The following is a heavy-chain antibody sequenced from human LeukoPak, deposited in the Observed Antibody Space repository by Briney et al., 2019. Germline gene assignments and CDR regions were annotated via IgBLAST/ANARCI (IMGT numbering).Heavy chain of an antibody. CDR2: ISAYNGNT. Sequence: ASVKVSCKASGYTFTSYGISWVRQAPGQGLEWMGWISAYNGNTNYAQKLQGRVTMTTDTSTSTAYMELRSLRSDDTAVYYCASEENSGYDSNWFDPWGQGTLVTVSS. CDR3: ASEENSGYDSNWFDP. D-gene: IGHD5-12*01. CDR1: GYTFTSYG. V-gene: IGHV1-18*01. J-gene: IGHJ5*02.